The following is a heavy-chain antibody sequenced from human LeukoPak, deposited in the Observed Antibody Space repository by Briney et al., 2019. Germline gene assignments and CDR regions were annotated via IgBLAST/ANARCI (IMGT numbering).Heavy chain of an antibody. Sequence: ASVKVSCKASGYTFTGYYMHWVRQAPGQGLEWMGWINPNSGGTNYAQKFQGRVTMTRDTSISTAYMELSRLRSDDTAVYYCARVIVVVPAAQIDAFDIWGQGTMVTVSS. D-gene: IGHD2-2*01. J-gene: IGHJ3*02. CDR1: GYTFTGYY. CDR3: ARVIVVVPAAQIDAFDI. V-gene: IGHV1-2*02. CDR2: INPNSGGT.